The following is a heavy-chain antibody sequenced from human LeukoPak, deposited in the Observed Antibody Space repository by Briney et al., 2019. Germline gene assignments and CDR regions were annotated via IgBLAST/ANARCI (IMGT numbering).Heavy chain of an antibody. CDR2: ITGSGDNT. V-gene: IGHV3-23*01. CDR3: AKVGIVGATTSAYFEY. Sequence: GGSLRLSCAASGFTVSSNYMNWVRQAPGKGLEWVSGITGSGDNTYYADSVKGRFTISRDNSKNTLYLQMNSLRPEDTAAYYCAKVGIVGATTSAYFEYWGQGTLVTVSS. D-gene: IGHD1-26*01. J-gene: IGHJ4*02. CDR1: GFTVSSNY.